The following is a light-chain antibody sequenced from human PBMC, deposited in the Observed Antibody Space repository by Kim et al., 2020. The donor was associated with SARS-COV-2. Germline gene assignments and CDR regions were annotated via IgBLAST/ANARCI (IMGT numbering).Light chain of an antibody. V-gene: IGLV3-1*01. CDR1: KLEDKY. CDR3: QTWASGTVV. J-gene: IGLJ3*02. CDR2: QDS. Sequence: SYELTQPPSVSVSPGQTATIACSGDKLEDKYVSWYQQRPGQSPVVVIYQDSKRPSGITERFSGSNSGNTATLTISGTQAMDEADYYCQTWASGTVVFGGGTQLTVL.